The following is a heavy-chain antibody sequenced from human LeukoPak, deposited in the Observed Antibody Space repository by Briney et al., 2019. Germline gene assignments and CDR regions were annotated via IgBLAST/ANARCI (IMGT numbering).Heavy chain of an antibody. J-gene: IGHJ4*02. V-gene: IGHV4-38-2*01. D-gene: IGHD2/OR15-2a*01. CDR1: GFSISSGYY. CDR3: ARIRFHHEDTDY. Sequence: PSETLSLTCAVSGFSISSGYYWGWIRQPPGQGLEWIGNINRGGSSHYNPSLESRVTVSADTSKNQFSLRLNSVTAADTAVYYCARIRFHHEDTDYWGQGILVTVSP. CDR2: INRGGSS.